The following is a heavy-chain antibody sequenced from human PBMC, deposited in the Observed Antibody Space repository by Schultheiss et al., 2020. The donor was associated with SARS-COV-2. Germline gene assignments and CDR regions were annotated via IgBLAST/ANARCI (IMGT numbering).Heavy chain of an antibody. V-gene: IGHV4-31*03. J-gene: IGHJ4*02. CDR2: IYYSGST. Sequence: SETLSLTCTVSGGSISSGGYYWSWIRQHPGKGLEWIGYIYYSGSTYYNPSLKSRVTISVDTSKNQFSLKLSSVTAADTAVYYCAREIYCSGGSCYSLGFDYWGQGTLVTVSS. CDR3: AREIYCSGGSCYSLGFDY. CDR1: GGSISSGGYY. D-gene: IGHD2-15*01.